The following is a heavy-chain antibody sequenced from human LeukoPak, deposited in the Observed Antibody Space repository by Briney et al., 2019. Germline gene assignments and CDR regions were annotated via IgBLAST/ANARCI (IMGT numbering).Heavy chain of an antibody. J-gene: IGHJ4*02. CDR2: IYSGGST. Sequence: GGSLRLSCAASGFSVSNNYMSWVRQAPGKGLEWVSVIYSGGSTYYSDSVRGRFTISTGSSKNTLYLQMNSLGTEDTAVYYCARHGLAAARYYFDYWGQGSLVSVSS. D-gene: IGHD6-13*01. CDR1: GFSVSNNY. CDR3: ARHGLAAARYYFDY. V-gene: IGHV3-53*01.